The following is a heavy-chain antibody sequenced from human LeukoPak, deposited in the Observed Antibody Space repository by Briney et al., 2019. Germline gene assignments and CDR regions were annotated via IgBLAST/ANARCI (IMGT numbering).Heavy chain of an antibody. V-gene: IGHV4-59*02. J-gene: IGHJ5*01. CDR3: ARLIYAGDYYWF. D-gene: IGHD3-16*01. Sequence: SETLSLTCTVSGGSVTPSYWSWIRQPPGEGLEWIGNFRYSGNTDYNPSLKSRVTISLDTSKNQFSLKLSSVPAADTAVYYWARLIYAGDYYWF. CDR1: GGSVTPSY. CDR2: FRYSGNT.